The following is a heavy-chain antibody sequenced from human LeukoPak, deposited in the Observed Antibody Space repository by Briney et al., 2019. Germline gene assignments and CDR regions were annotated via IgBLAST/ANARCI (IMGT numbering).Heavy chain of an antibody. V-gene: IGHV1-2*02. Sequence: ASVKVSCKASGYTFSDNYIHWVRQAPGQGLEYMGWIKPNGGGTKYAQKFQGRITMTRDMSISTAYMELNRLRSDATAVYFCARGTWFGDSLGTDFWGQGTLVTVSS. D-gene: IGHD3-10*01. CDR2: IKPNGGGT. J-gene: IGHJ4*02. CDR3: ARGTWFGDSLGTDF. CDR1: GYTFSDNY.